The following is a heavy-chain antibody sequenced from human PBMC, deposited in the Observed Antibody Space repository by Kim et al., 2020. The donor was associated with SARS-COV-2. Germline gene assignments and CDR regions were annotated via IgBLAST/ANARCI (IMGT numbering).Heavy chain of an antibody. Sequence: YADSVRGGFIISRDNSGDTLYLEMNSLRAEDTAVYYCVKDMSGYYRPFDFWGQGTLVTVSS. CDR3: VKDMSGYYRPFDF. V-gene: IGHV3-23*01. D-gene: IGHD3-22*01. J-gene: IGHJ4*02.